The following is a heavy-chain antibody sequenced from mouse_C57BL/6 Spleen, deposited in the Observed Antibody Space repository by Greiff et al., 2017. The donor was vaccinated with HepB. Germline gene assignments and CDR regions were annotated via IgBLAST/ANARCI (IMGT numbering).Heavy chain of an antibody. CDR1: GFTFSDYG. Sequence: DVKLVESGGGLVKPGGSLKLSCAASGFTFSDYGMHWVRQAPEKGLEWVAYISSGSSTIYYADTVKGRFTISRDNAKNTLFLQLTSLRSEDTAMYYCARAANPVAWFAYWGQGTLVTVSA. CDR2: ISSGSSTI. V-gene: IGHV5-17*01. CDR3: ARAANPVAWFAY. J-gene: IGHJ3*01. D-gene: IGHD6-1*01.